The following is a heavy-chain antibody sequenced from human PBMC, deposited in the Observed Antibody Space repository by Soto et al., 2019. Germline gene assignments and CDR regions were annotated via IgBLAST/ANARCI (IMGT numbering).Heavy chain of an antibody. J-gene: IGHJ4*02. Sequence: QVQLVQSGAEVKKPGSSVKVSCTASGGTFSSYSISWVRQAPGQGLEWMGGIIPIFGTANYAQKFQGRVTITADESTSTAYMELSSLRSEDTAVYYCAIEYSSSPPYYPIGYCGQGTLVTVSS. CDR2: IIPIFGTA. CDR3: AIEYSSSPPYYPIGY. V-gene: IGHV1-69*01. CDR1: GGTFSSYS. D-gene: IGHD6-6*01.